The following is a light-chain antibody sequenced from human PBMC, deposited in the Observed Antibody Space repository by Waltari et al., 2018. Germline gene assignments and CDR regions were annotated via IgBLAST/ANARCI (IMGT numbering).Light chain of an antibody. CDR3: CSYAGSAVSV. V-gene: IGLV2-23*02. CDR2: DVD. CDR1: SSDIGNYNL. J-gene: IGLJ3*02. Sequence: QSALTQTATVSGSPGQSITIPCSGASSDIGNYNLVSWDQQHPGKAPTLIVYDVDKRPSGVSNRFSGSKSGNTAFLTISGLQTADEADYYCCSYAGSAVSVFGGGTKLTVL.